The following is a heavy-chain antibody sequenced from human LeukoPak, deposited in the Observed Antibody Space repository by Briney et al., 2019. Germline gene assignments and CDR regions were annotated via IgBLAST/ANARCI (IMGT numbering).Heavy chain of an antibody. V-gene: IGHV3-48*02. D-gene: IGHD2-21*02. CDR3: ARENIVVVTAIRDAFDI. J-gene: IGHJ3*02. Sequence: GGSLRLSCAASGFTSSSYSMNWVRQAPGKGLEWVSYISSSSSAIYYADSVKGRFTISRDNAKNSLHLQMNSLRDEDTAVYYCARENIVVVTAIRDAFDIWGQGIMVTVSS. CDR2: ISSSSSAI. CDR1: GFTSSSYS.